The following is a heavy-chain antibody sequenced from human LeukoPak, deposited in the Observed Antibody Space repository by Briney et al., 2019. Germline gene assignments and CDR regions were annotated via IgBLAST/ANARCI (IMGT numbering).Heavy chain of an antibody. CDR3: TPVMVEDRGF. CDR2: IKSNNDGGTT. Sequence: GGSLRLSCAASGFIFNKAWVNWVRQAPGKGPEWVGRIKSNNDGGTTDYASPVEGRFIISRDDSKNTIYLQMNRLIIDDTAIYYCTPVMVEDRGFWGQGTLVTVSS. CDR1: GFIFNKAW. V-gene: IGHV3-15*01. D-gene: IGHD2-21*01. J-gene: IGHJ4*02.